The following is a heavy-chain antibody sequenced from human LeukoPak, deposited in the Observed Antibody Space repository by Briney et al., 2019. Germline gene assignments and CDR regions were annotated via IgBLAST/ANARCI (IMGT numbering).Heavy chain of an antibody. CDR2: IIPIFGTA. D-gene: IGHD5-18*01. CDR1: GGTFSSYA. CDR3: ARDLGGYSYGTDY. V-gene: IGHV1-69*05. Sequence: ASVKLSCKASGGTFSSYAISWVRQAPGQGLEWMGRIIPIFGTANYAQKFQGRVTITTDESTSTAYMELSSLRSEDTAVYYCARDLGGYSYGTDYWGQGTLVTVSS. J-gene: IGHJ4*02.